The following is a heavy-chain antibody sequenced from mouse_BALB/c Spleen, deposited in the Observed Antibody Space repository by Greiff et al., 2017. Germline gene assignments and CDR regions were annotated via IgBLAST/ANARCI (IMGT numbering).Heavy chain of an antibody. CDR1: GFIFSDYY. CDR3: ARGVSWFAY. J-gene: IGHJ3*01. V-gene: IGHV5-4*02. CDR2: ISDGGSYT. Sequence: EVQVVESGGGLVKPGGSLKLSCAASGFIFSDYYMYWVRQTPEKRLEWVATISDGGSYTYYPDSVKGRFTISRDNAKNNLYLQMSSLKSEDTAMYYCARGVSWFAYWGQGTLVTVSA.